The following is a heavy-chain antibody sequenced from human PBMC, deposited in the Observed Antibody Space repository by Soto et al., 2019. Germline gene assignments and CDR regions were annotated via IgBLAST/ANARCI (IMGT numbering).Heavy chain of an antibody. J-gene: IGHJ5*02. CDR3: SRGGSWFDL. Sequence: GGSLRLSCSASGFNLRVYWMHWVRQAPGKGLVWVSRISTDGKTINYADSVEGRFTVSRDNANNVVSLQLNSLTAEDTAVYFCSRGGSWFDLWGQGSVVTVSS. CDR2: ISTDGKTI. V-gene: IGHV3-74*01. CDR1: GFNLRVYW.